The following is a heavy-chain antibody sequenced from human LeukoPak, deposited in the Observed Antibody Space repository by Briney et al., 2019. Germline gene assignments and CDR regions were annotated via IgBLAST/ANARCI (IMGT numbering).Heavy chain of an antibody. V-gene: IGHV4-59*01. Sequence: PSETLSLTCAVYGGSFSGYYWSWIRQPPGKGLEWIGYIYYIGSTNYNPSLKSRVTTSVDTSKNQFSLKLSSVSAADTAVYFCARSVNRGVTRNAMYYFDYWGQGTLVTVSS. D-gene: IGHD3-10*01. CDR2: IYYIGST. CDR1: GGSFSGYY. CDR3: ARSVNRGVTRNAMYYFDY. J-gene: IGHJ4*02.